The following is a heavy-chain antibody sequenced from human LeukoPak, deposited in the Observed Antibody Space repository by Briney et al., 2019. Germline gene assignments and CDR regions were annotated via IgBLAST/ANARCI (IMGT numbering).Heavy chain of an antibody. V-gene: IGHV3-21*01. CDR3: ARDRSGSGDRLLDY. Sequence: GGSLRLSCAASGFMFSTYTMNWVRQAPGKGLEWVSAIIGSSAYMYYGDSVKGRLTVSRDNAKNSLYLQMNSLRAEDTAVYYCARDRSGSGDRLLDYWGQGTLVTVSS. CDR2: IIGSSAYM. D-gene: IGHD3-10*01. J-gene: IGHJ4*02. CDR1: GFMFSTYT.